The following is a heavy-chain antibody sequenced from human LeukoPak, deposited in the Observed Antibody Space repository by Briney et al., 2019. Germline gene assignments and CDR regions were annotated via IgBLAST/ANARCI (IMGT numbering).Heavy chain of an antibody. V-gene: IGHV4-59*01. D-gene: IGHD6-19*01. Sequence: SETLSLTCTVSGGSISSYHWSWIRQPPGKGLEWIGYIYYSGSTNYNPSLKSRVTISVDTSKNQFSLKPSSVTAADTAVYYCARRVGSGWYMDWGQGTLVTVSS. CDR3: ARRVGSGWYMD. CDR1: GGSISSYH. CDR2: IYYSGST. J-gene: IGHJ4*02.